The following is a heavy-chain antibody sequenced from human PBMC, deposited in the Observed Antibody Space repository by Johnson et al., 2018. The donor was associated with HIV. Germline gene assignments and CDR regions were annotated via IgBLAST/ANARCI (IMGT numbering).Heavy chain of an antibody. J-gene: IGHJ3*02. D-gene: IGHD3-16*01. Sequence: QVQLVESGGGVVQPGGSLTLSCAASGFVFSDYVMHWVRQAPGKGLDWVTFIRYDGSGKYYADSVNGRFTISRDNSKNTLYLQMNSLRAEDTALYYFAKDRLFGFRNDAFDIWGQGTMVTVCS. CDR2: IRYDGSGK. CDR3: AKDRLFGFRNDAFDI. V-gene: IGHV3-30*02. CDR1: GFVFSDYV.